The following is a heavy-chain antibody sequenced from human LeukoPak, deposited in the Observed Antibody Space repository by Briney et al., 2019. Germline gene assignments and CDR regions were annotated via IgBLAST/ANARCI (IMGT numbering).Heavy chain of an antibody. CDR3: ARLLDGSGSYALSDI. D-gene: IGHD3-10*01. Sequence: GESLKISCKGSGYTFTTHWIGWVRQMPGKGLEWMAMIYPGNSETKYRPSFQGQVIISADKSINTAYLQWRSLKASDTAMYYCARLLDGSGSYALSDIWGQGTMVIVSS. CDR2: IYPGNSET. CDR1: GYTFTTHW. V-gene: IGHV5-51*01. J-gene: IGHJ3*02.